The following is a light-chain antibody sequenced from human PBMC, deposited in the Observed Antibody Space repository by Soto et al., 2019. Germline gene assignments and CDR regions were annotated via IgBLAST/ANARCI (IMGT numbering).Light chain of an antibody. CDR1: QSINNY. CDR2: DAS. Sequence: EIVLTQSPVTLSLSPGERATLSCRASQSINNYLAWYQQKPGQPPRLLIYDASSRATAIPVRFSGSGSGTDCTLTISCLEPEDSAVYYCQYRGIWPPGATFGGGTKVEIK. J-gene: IGKJ4*01. CDR3: QYRGIWPPGAT. V-gene: IGKV3-11*01.